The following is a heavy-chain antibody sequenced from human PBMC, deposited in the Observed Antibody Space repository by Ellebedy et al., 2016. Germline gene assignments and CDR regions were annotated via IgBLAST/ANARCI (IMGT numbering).Heavy chain of an antibody. V-gene: IGHV1-2*04. D-gene: IGHD4-23*01. CDR2: INPNSGGT. CDR3: ARIDYGGRNFDY. Sequence: ASVKVSCKASGYTFTGYYMHWARQAPGQGLEWMGWINPNSGGTNYAQKFQGWVTMTRDTSISTAYMELSSLRSEDTAVYYCARIDYGGRNFDYWGQGTLVTVSS. J-gene: IGHJ4*02. CDR1: GYTFTGYY.